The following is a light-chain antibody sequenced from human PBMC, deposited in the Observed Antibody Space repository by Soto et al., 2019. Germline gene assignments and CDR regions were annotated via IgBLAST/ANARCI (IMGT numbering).Light chain of an antibody. Sequence: DIQMTQSPSSLSASVGDRVTITCRASQSISNYLNWYQQKPGKAPKLLIYDASRLQSGVPSRFSGSGSGTDFTLTISSLEPEDFAVYYCQQRSNWPPYTFGQGTKLEIK. CDR3: QQRSNWPPYT. CDR2: DAS. J-gene: IGKJ2*01. V-gene: IGKV1-39*01. CDR1: QSISNY.